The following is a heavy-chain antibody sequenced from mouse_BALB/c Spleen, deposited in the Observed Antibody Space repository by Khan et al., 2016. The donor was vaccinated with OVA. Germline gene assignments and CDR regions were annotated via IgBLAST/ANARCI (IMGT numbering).Heavy chain of an antibody. CDR2: ISTGGHYT. V-gene: IGHV5-6*01. Sequence: EVELVESGGDLVEPGGSLKLSCGASGFTFSTYGMSWVRQTPDKRLEWVATISTGGHYTYYPDSVRGRFTISRDNAKNTLYLQMTSLKSEDTAMFYCARLAYYYDSEGFAYWGQGTLVTVSA. J-gene: IGHJ3*01. D-gene: IGHD1-1*01. CDR1: GFTFSTYG. CDR3: ARLAYYYDSEGFAY.